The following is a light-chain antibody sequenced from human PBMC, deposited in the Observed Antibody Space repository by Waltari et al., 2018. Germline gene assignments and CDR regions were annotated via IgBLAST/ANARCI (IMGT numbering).Light chain of an antibody. CDR3: QQYERLPAT. J-gene: IGKJ1*01. V-gene: IGKV3-20*01. CDR1: QSVSRT. CDR2: RAS. Sequence: EIVLTQSPCTLPLSPGERAILCCSASQSVSRTLAWYQQKPGQAPKLLIYRASIRATGVADRFSGSGSGTDFSLTISSLEPEDFSIYFCQQYERLPATFGHGTKVEIK.